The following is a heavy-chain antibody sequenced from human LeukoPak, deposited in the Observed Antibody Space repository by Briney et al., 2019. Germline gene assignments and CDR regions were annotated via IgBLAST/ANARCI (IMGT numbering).Heavy chain of an antibody. CDR3: AHENYDFWSGYYTFDY. CDR1: GFTFSSYW. D-gene: IGHD3-3*01. V-gene: IGHV3-74*01. Sequence: GSLRLSCAASGFTFSSYWMHWFRQAPGKGLVWVSRINSDGSSTSYADSVKGRFTISRDNAKNTLYLQMNSLRAEDTAVYYCAHENYDFWSGYYTFDYWGQGTLVTVSS. CDR2: INSDGSST. J-gene: IGHJ4*02.